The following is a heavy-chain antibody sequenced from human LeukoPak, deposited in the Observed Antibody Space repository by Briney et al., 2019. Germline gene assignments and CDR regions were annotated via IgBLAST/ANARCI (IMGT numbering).Heavy chain of an antibody. J-gene: IGHJ3*02. CDR2: ISYDGSNK. CDR3: AKEWFTMIVGYDAFDI. Sequence: HPGGSLRLSCEASGFTFSSYGMHWVRQAPGKGLEWVAVISYDGSNKYYADSVKGRFTISRDNSKNTLYLQMNSLRAEDTAVYYCAKEWFTMIVGYDAFDIWGQGTMVTVSS. V-gene: IGHV3-30*18. D-gene: IGHD3-22*01. CDR1: GFTFSSYG.